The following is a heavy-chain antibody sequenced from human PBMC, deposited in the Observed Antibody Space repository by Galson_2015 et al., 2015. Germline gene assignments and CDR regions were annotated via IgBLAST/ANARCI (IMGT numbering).Heavy chain of an antibody. V-gene: IGHV3-30*18. D-gene: IGHD3-16*01. J-gene: IGHJ4*02. CDR3: AKDLLGEKEL. CDR1: GFTFSSYG. Sequence: SLRLSCAASGFTFSSYGMHWVRQAPGKGLEWVAVISYDGSNKYYADSVKGRFTISRDNSKNTLYLQMNSLRAEDTAVYYCAKDLLGEKELWGQGTLVTVSS. CDR2: ISYDGSNK.